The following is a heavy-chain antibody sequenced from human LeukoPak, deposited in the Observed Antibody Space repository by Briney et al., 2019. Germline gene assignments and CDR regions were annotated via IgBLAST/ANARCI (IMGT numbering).Heavy chain of an antibody. V-gene: IGHV3-23*01. Sequence: QSGGSLRLSCAASGFTFSSYAMSWVRQAPGKGLEWVSTISSSGSGSNTYYADSVKGRFTITKDNSKNTLYLQMNSLRAEDTAVYYCARAPSSSWFVDAFDIWGQGTMVTVSS. CDR2: ISSSGSGSNT. D-gene: IGHD6-13*01. CDR3: ARAPSSSWFVDAFDI. CDR1: GFTFSSYA. J-gene: IGHJ3*02.